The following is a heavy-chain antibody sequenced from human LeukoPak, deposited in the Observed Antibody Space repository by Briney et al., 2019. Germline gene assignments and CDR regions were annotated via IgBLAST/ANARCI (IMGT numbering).Heavy chain of an antibody. CDR2: IYPGDSDT. J-gene: IGHJ5*02. D-gene: IGHD6-19*01. V-gene: IGHV5-51*01. Sequence: GESLKISCKGSGYSFTSYWIGWVRQMPGKGLEWMGIIYPGDSDTRYSPSFQGQVTISADKSISTAYLQWSSLKASDTAMYYCARRTAVAALYNWFDPWGQGTLVTVSS. CDR1: GYSFTSYW. CDR3: ARRTAVAALYNWFDP.